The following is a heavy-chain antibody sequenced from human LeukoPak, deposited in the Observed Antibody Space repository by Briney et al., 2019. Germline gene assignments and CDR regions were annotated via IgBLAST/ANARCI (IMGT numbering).Heavy chain of an antibody. J-gene: IGHJ5*02. D-gene: IGHD6-13*01. Sequence: PGASVKVSCKASGYTFTSYYMHWVRQAPGQGLEWMGIINPSGGSTSYAQKFQGRVTMTRDTSTSTVHMELSSLRSEDTAVYYCAREEQQLVQATWFDPWGQGTLVTVSS. CDR3: AREEQQLVQATWFDP. V-gene: IGHV1-46*01. CDR2: INPSGGST. CDR1: GYTFTSYY.